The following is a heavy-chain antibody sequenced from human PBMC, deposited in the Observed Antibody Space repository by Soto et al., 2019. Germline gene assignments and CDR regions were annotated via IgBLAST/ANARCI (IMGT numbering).Heavy chain of an antibody. CDR1: GGSISSYY. J-gene: IGHJ5*02. D-gene: IGHD3-3*01. V-gene: IGHV4-59*01. Sequence: QVQLQESGPGLVKPSETLSLTCTVSGGSISSYYWSWIRQPPGKGLEWIGYIYYSGSTNYNPSLKSRFTLSDDTAKNQFSLKLSSVTAADTAVYYCARVLFGRGNWFDPWGQGTLVTVSS. CDR2: IYYSGST. CDR3: ARVLFGRGNWFDP.